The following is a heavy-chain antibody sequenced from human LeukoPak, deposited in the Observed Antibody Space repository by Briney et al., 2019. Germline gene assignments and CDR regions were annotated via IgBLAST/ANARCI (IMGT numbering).Heavy chain of an antibody. J-gene: IGHJ4*02. CDR1: GFTFSTHS. CDR2: ISASSNFI. Sequence: GGSLRLSCAASGFTFSTHSMYWVRQAPGKVLEWVSSISASSNFIHYAESVRGRFTISRDNAKNSLYLQMNSLGAQDTGVYYCARPATGYCSSAGCHWDSWGQGTLVTVSS. D-gene: IGHD2-2*01. CDR3: ARPATGYCSSAGCHWDS. V-gene: IGHV3-21*01.